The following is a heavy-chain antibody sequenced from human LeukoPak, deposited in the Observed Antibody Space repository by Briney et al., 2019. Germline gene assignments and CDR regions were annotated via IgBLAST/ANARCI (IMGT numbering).Heavy chain of an antibody. CDR2: ISGSGVST. Sequence: GGSLRLSCAASGFTFSIYAMSWVRQAPGKGLEWVSYISGSGVSTYYADSVKGHVTISRDNSKNTLYLQMNTLRAEDTAVYYSAKNNDFDYWGQGTLVTVSS. D-gene: IGHD1-1*01. J-gene: IGHJ4*02. CDR1: GFTFSIYA. V-gene: IGHV3-23*01. CDR3: AKNNDFDY.